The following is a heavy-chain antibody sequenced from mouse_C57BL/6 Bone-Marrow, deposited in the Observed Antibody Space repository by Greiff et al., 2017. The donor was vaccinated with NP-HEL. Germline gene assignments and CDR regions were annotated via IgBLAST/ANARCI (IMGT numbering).Heavy chain of an antibody. CDR1: GYTFTSYW. Sequence: QVQLQQPGAELVKPGASVKLSCKASGYTFTSYWMHWVKQRPGQGLEWIGMIHPNSGSTNYNEKFKSKATLTVDKSSSTAYMQLSSLTSEDSAVYYCARETCYYGSFDYWGQGTTLTVSS. V-gene: IGHV1-64*01. J-gene: IGHJ2*01. CDR2: IHPNSGST. CDR3: ARETCYYGSFDY. D-gene: IGHD1-1*01.